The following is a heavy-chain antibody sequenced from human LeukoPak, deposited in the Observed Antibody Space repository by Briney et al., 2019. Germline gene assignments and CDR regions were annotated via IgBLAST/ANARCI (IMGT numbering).Heavy chain of an antibody. D-gene: IGHD5-18*01. CDR2: IIPILGIA. CDR3: ARGGYSYGHDAFDI. J-gene: IGHJ3*02. V-gene: IGHV1-69*04. CDR1: GGTFSSYA. Sequence: ASVKVSCKASGGTFSSYAISWVRQAPGQGLEWMGRIIPILGIANYAQKFQGRVTITADKSTSTAYMELSSLRSEDTAVYYCARGGYSYGHDAFDIWGQGTMVTVSS.